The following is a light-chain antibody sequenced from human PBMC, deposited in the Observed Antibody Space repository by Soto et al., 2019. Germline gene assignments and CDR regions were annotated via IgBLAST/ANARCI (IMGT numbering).Light chain of an antibody. CDR3: SSFTSTSTRL. CDR1: SSDIGSYDY. CDR2: EVT. Sequence: QSALTQPASVSGSPGQSITISCTGTSSDIGSYDYVSWYQQHSGKAPNLIIYEVTDRPSGVSNRFSGSKAGNTASLTISGLQAEDEADSYCSSFTSTSTRLFGSGTKVTVL. J-gene: IGLJ1*01. V-gene: IGLV2-14*01.